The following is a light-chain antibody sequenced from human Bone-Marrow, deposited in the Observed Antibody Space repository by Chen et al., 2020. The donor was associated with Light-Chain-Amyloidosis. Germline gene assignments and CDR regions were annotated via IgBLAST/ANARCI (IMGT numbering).Light chain of an antibody. V-gene: IGLV3-25*03. CDR3: QSADSSGPYEVI. Sequence: SYELTQPPSVSVSPGQTARITCSGDDLPTKYAYWYQQKPGQAPVLVIHRDTERPSGISERFSGSSSGTTATLTIIGVQAEDEADYHCQSADSSGPYEVIFGGGTKLTVL. CDR2: RDT. J-gene: IGLJ2*01. CDR1: DLPTKY.